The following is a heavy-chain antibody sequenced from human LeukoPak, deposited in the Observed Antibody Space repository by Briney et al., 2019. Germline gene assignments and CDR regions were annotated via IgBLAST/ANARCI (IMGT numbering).Heavy chain of an antibody. D-gene: IGHD3-10*01. Sequence: PGGSLRLSCAASGFTFNSYGMYWVRQAPGKGLEWVSAISGSGGSTYYADSVKGRFTISRDNSKNTLYLQMNSLRAEDTAVYYCARDLSVTAGSGSYHLQSNWFDPWGQGTLVTVSS. V-gene: IGHV3-23*01. CDR1: GFTFNSYG. J-gene: IGHJ5*02. CDR2: ISGSGGST. CDR3: ARDLSVTAGSGSYHLQSNWFDP.